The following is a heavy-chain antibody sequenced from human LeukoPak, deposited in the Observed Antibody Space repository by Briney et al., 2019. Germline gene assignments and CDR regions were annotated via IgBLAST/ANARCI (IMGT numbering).Heavy chain of an antibody. CDR1: GFTFSSYW. V-gene: IGHV3-74*01. CDR3: ARDTTIVVVPAAIGDFDY. J-gene: IGHJ4*02. CDR2: INSDGSST. D-gene: IGHD2-2*02. Sequence: PGGFLRLSCAASGFTFSSYWMHWVRQAPGKGLVWVSRINSDGSSTSYADSVKGRFTISRDNAKNTLYLQMNSLRAEDTAVYYCARDTTIVVVPAAIGDFDYWGQGTLVTVSS.